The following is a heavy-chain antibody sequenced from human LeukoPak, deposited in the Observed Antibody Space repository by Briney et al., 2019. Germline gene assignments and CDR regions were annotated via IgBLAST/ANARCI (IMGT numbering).Heavy chain of an antibody. CDR3: ARGRVLRYFDWLSEPDEYYYDGMDV. D-gene: IGHD3-9*01. V-gene: IGHV4-59*08. CDR1: GGSISSYY. Sequence: SETLSLTCTVSGGSISSYYWRWIRQPPGKGLEWIGYIYYSGSTNYNPSLKSRGTISVDASKNQFSPKLSSVTAADTDVYYCARGRVLRYFDWLSEPDEYYYDGMDVWGQGTTVTVSS. J-gene: IGHJ6*02. CDR2: IYYSGST.